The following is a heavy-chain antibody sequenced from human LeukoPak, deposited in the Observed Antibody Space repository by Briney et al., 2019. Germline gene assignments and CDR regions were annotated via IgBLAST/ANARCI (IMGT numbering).Heavy chain of an antibody. CDR2: IYPGDSDT. D-gene: IGHD3-22*01. V-gene: IGHV5-51*01. J-gene: IGHJ4*02. CDR3: ATIWYYYDSSGYSRIDYFDY. CDR1: GYSFTRKW. Sequence: GESLKISCKGSGYSFTRKWIGWVRQMPGKGLEWMAIIYPGDSDTRYSPSFQGQVTISADKSISTAYLQWSSLKASDTAMYYCATIWYYYDSSGYSRIDYFDYWGQGTLVTVSS.